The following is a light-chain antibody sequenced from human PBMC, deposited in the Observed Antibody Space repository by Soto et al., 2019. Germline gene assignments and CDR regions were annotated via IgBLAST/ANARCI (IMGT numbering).Light chain of an antibody. J-gene: IGKJ4*01. Sequence: DIEMTQSPSSLSASIGDRVTITCRASQGISNHLAWFQQKPGKAPKSLIYGASSLQSGVPSKFSGSGSGTDVTLTISSRQPEDFAPYYCRQYHSYPVTFGGGTKVEIK. CDR2: GAS. CDR3: RQYHSYPVT. CDR1: QGISNH. V-gene: IGKV1-16*02.